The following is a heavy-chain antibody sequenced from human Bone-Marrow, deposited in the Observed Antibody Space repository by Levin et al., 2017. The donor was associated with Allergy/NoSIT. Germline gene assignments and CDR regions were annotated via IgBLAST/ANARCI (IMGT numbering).Heavy chain of an antibody. D-gene: IGHD3-22*01. J-gene: IGHJ6*02. CDR2: IKTDGSET. V-gene: IGHV3-74*01. Sequence: PGGSLRLSCAASGFTFSNYWMQWVRQAPGKGLVWVSRIKTDGSETSYADTVKGRFTMSRDNAKNTLYLQMNSLREEDTAVNYCARGGGGGSGSNCLYFYYGMDVWGQGTTVTVSS. CDR3: ARGGGGGSGSNCLYFYYGMDV. CDR1: GFTFSNYW.